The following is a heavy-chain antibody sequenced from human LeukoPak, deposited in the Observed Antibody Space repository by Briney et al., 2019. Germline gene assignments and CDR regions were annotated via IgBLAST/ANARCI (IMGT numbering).Heavy chain of an antibody. CDR3: ARVSYDFWSGYSTPDY. CDR2: IIPILGIA. J-gene: IGHJ4*02. Sequence: SVKVSCKASGGTFSSYAISWVRQAPGQGLEWMGRIIPILGIANYAQKFQGRVTITADKSTSTAYMELSSLRSEDTAVYYCARVSYDFWSGYSTPDYWGQGTLVTVSS. D-gene: IGHD3-3*01. V-gene: IGHV1-69*04. CDR1: GGTFSSYA.